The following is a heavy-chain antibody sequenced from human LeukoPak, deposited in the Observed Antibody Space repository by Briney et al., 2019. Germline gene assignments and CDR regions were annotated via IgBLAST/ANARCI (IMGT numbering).Heavy chain of an antibody. CDR3: AKSTPSIYSSGWSNPTDY. CDR2: ISYDGSNK. V-gene: IGHV3-30*18. J-gene: IGHJ4*02. CDR1: GFTFSSYA. D-gene: IGHD6-19*01. Sequence: PGGSLRLSCAASGFTFSSYAMSWVRQAPGKGLEWVAVISYDGSNKYYADSVKGRFTISRDNSKNTLYLQMNSLRAEDTAVYYCAKSTPSIYSSGWSNPTDYWGQGTLVTVSS.